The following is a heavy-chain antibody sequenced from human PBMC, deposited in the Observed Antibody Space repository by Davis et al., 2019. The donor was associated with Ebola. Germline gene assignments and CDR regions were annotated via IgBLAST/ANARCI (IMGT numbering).Heavy chain of an antibody. CDR1: GFTFSSYS. D-gene: IGHD4-17*01. CDR2: VRSHGSDD. Sequence: GESLKISCAASGFTFSSYSMHWVRQAPGRGLEWVAFVRSHGSDDHYADSVKGRFTISRDNAKNSLYLQMNSLRAEDTAVYYCARAPYYGDYDYWGQGTLVTVSS. J-gene: IGHJ4*02. V-gene: IGHV3-30*02. CDR3: ARAPYYGDYDY.